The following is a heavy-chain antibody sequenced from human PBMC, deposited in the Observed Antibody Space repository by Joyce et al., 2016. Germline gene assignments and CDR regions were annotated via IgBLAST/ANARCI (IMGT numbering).Heavy chain of an antibody. D-gene: IGHD3-3*02. CDR1: GLTVSGNY. J-gene: IGHJ6*02. CDR3: ASQYQHRYYYYGMDV. V-gene: IGHV3-53*01. CDR2: IYSGGST. Sequence: EVQLVESGGGLIQPGGSLRLSCAPSGLTVSGNYMSWVRQAPGKGLEWVSVIYSGGSTYYADSVKGRFTISRYNSKNTLDLQMNSLRAEDTAVYYCASQYQHRYYYYGMDVWGQGTTVTVSS.